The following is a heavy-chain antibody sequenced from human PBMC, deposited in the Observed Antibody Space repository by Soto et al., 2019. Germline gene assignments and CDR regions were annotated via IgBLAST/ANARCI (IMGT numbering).Heavy chain of an antibody. D-gene: IGHD3-22*01. J-gene: IGHJ3*02. CDR3: AKDRRDTMIVVVIMAFDI. Sequence: PGGSLRLSCAASGFNFYTSWMDWVRQSPGKGLEWVANIDENGNSKYYADSVKGRFTISRDNSKNTLYLQMNSLRAEDTALYYGAKDRRDTMIVVVIMAFDIWDQGTMVTV. V-gene: IGHV3-7*05. CDR2: IDENGNSK. CDR1: GFNFYTSW.